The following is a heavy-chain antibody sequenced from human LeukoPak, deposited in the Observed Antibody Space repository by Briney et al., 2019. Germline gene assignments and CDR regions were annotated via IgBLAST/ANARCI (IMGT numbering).Heavy chain of an antibody. CDR3: AKEGQYSSSWQDYYYYGMDV. D-gene: IGHD6-13*01. Sequence: GGSLRLSCAASGFTFSSYAMHWVRQAPGKGLEWVAVISYDGSNKYYADSVKGRFTISRDNSKSTLYLQMNSLRAEDTAVYYCAKEGQYSSSWQDYYYYGMDVWGQGTTVTVSS. CDR1: GFTFSSYA. CDR2: ISYDGSNK. V-gene: IGHV3-30*04. J-gene: IGHJ6*02.